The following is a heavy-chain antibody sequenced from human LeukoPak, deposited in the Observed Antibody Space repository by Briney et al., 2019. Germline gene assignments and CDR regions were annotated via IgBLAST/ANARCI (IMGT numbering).Heavy chain of an antibody. J-gene: IGHJ4*02. Sequence: PERSLRLSCAASGFTFSSYAMHRVRQPPGKGLDWVAVISFDGTTKYYADSVKGRFTISRDNSKNTLYLQMDSLRPDDTAVYYCARDKDDSRFFDYWGQGTLVTVSS. CDR2: ISFDGTTK. V-gene: IGHV3-30*04. CDR3: ARDKDDSRFFDY. CDR1: GFTFSSYA. D-gene: IGHD6-13*01.